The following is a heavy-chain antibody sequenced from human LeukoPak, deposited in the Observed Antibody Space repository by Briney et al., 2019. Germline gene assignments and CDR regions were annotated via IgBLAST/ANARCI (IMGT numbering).Heavy chain of an antibody. Sequence: GGSLRLSCAASGFTFSSYAMSWVRQAPGKGLEWVSGISGSGGDTHYADSVKGRFTISRDNSKNTLYLQMNSLRAEDTAVYYCARDPINYPLDYWGQGTLVTVSS. CDR3: ARDPINYPLDY. J-gene: IGHJ4*02. D-gene: IGHD4-11*01. CDR1: GFTFSSYA. V-gene: IGHV3-23*01. CDR2: ISGSGGDT.